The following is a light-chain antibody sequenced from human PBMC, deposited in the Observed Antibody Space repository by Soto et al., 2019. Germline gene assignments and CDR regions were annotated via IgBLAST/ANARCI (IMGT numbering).Light chain of an antibody. CDR3: MQSVESPLT. Sequence: DLVMTQSPLSLPVTPGEPASISCRSSQSLLYSNGYNYLDWYLQKPGQSPQLLIYLGSNRASGVPDRFSGSGSGTDFTLKISRVEAEDVGVYYCMQSVESPLTFGGGTKVEIK. V-gene: IGKV2-28*01. CDR1: QSLLYSNGYNY. CDR2: LGS. J-gene: IGKJ4*01.